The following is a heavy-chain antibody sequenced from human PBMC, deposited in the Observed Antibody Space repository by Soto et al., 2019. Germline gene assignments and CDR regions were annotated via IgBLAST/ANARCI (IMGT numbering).Heavy chain of an antibody. J-gene: IGHJ6*02. CDR3: AKASYGSLYYYYYGMDV. D-gene: IGHD5-18*01. V-gene: IGHV3-23*01. Sequence: ESGGGLVQPGGSLRLSCAASGFTFSSYAMSWVRQAPGKGLEWVSAISGSGGSTYYADSVKGRFTISRDNSKNTLYLQMNSLRAEDTAVYYCAKASYGSLYYYYYGMDVWGQGTTVTVSS. CDR2: ISGSGGST. CDR1: GFTFSSYA.